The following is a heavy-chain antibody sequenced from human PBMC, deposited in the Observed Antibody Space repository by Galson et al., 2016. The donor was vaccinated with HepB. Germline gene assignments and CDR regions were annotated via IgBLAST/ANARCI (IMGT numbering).Heavy chain of an antibody. V-gene: IGHV3-11*01. CDR1: GFTFSDRY. D-gene: IGHD6-13*01. Sequence: SLRLSCAASGFTFSDRYMSWIRQAPGKGLGWISYISNSGSSTLYADSVKGRFTISRDNANNLLYLEMNSVGDEDRAVYYCARAPPGYDVSYPFYFDNWGQGTLVTVSS. J-gene: IGHJ4*02. CDR3: ARAPPGYDVSYPFYFDN. CDR2: ISNSGSST.